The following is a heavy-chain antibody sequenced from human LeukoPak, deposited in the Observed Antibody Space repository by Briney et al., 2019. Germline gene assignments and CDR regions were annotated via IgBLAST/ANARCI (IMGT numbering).Heavy chain of an antibody. J-gene: IGHJ6*02. CDR3: ARAPRWIGGHYYGMDV. CDR2: ISSNGGST. D-gene: IGHD2-2*03. Sequence: GGSLRLSCAASGFTFSSYAMHWVRQAPGKGLEYVSAISSNGGSTYYANSVKGRFTISRDNSKNTLYLQMGSLRAEDMAVYYCARAPRWIGGHYYGMDVWGQGTTVTVSS. V-gene: IGHV3-64*01. CDR1: GFTFSSYA.